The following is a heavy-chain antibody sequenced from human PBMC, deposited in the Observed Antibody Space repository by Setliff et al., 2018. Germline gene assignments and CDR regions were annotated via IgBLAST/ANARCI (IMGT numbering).Heavy chain of an antibody. J-gene: IGHJ5*02. CDR1: GYSFANYW. Sequence: PGESLKISCKGSGYSFANYWIAWVRQMPGKGLEWMGTIYPGDSNVRYSPSFQGQVTIAADKSTSTAYLQWSSLKTSDTAIYYCARHNCYDAWGQGTLVTVSS. CDR3: ARHNCYDA. D-gene: IGHD3-22*01. CDR2: IYPGDSNV. V-gene: IGHV5-51*01.